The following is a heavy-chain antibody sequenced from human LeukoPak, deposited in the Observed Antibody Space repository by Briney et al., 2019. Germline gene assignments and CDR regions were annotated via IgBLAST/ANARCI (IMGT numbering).Heavy chain of an antibody. J-gene: IGHJ4*02. V-gene: IGHV4-39*01. CDR3: ARGIYSYVDY. Sequence: AETLSLTCTVSGGSISSSSYYWGWIRQPPGKGLEWIGSIYYSGSTYYNPSLKSRVTISVDTSKNQFSLKLSSVTAADTAVYYCARGIYSYVDYWGQGTLVTVSS. D-gene: IGHD5-18*01. CDR1: GGSISSSSYY. CDR2: IYYSGST.